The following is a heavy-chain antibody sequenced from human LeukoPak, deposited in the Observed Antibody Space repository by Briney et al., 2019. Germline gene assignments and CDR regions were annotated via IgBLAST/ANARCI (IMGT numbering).Heavy chain of an antibody. J-gene: IGHJ4*02. CDR3: ARGLWFGDENPPYFDY. CDR1: GGSISPYY. Sequence: SETLSLTCTVSGGSISPYYWSWIRQPAGKGLEWIGRIYTSESTNYNPSLKSRVTISVDTSRNQFSLKLSSVTAADTAVYYCARGLWFGDENPPYFDYWGQGILVTVSS. CDR2: IYTSEST. D-gene: IGHD3-10*01. V-gene: IGHV4-4*07.